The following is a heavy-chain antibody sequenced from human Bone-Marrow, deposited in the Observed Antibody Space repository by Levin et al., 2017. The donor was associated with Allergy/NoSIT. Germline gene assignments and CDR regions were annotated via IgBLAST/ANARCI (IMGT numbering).Heavy chain of an antibody. D-gene: IGHD2-15*01. CDR1: GGSFSGYY. Sequence: SQTLSLTCAVYGGSFSGYYWSWIRQPPGKGLEWIGEINHSGSTNYNPSLKSRVTISVDTSKNQFSLKLSSVTAADTAVYYCARGVSTIGYCSGGSCPKFDYWGQGTLVTVSS. V-gene: IGHV4-34*01. CDR2: INHSGST. J-gene: IGHJ4*02. CDR3: ARGVSTIGYCSGGSCPKFDY.